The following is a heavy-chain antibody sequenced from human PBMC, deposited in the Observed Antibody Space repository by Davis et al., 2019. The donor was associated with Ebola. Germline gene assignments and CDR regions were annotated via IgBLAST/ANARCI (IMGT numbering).Heavy chain of an antibody. J-gene: IGHJ6*02. CDR2: INPSGGST. CDR1: GYTFTSYY. Sequence: ASVKVSCKASGYTFTSYYMHWVRQAPGQGLEWMGIINPSGGSTSYAQKFQGRVTKTRDTSTSTVYMELSSLRSDDTAVYYCARDTRGNYYYYYYGMDVWGQGTTVTVSS. CDR3: ARDTRGNYYYYYYGMDV. D-gene: IGHD1-7*01. V-gene: IGHV1-46*01.